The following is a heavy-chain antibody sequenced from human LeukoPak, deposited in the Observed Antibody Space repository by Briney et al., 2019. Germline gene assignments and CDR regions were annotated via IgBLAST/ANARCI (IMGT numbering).Heavy chain of an antibody. Sequence: PSETLSLTCTVPGGSVSSGSYYWSWIRQPPGKGLEWIGEIYHSGSTHYNPSLKSRVTISVDKSKNQFSLKLSSVTAADTAVYYCASKGGVIGTHVDYWGQGTLVTVSS. CDR3: ASKGGVIGTHVDY. D-gene: IGHD3-16*02. V-gene: IGHV4-61*01. CDR2: IYHSGST. J-gene: IGHJ4*02. CDR1: GGSVSSGSYY.